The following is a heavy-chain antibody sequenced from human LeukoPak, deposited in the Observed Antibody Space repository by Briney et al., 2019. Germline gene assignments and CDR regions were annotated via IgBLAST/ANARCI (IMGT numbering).Heavy chain of an antibody. Sequence: SETLSLTCTVSGGSISRYYWSWIRQPAGKGLEWIGRIYTSGSTNYNPSLKSRVTMSVDTSKNQFSLKLSSVTAADTAVYYCARGSYYYGSGSLSRFDPWGQGTLVTVSS. V-gene: IGHV4-4*07. CDR2: IYTSGST. J-gene: IGHJ5*02. D-gene: IGHD3-10*01. CDR3: ARGSYYYGSGSLSRFDP. CDR1: GGSISRYY.